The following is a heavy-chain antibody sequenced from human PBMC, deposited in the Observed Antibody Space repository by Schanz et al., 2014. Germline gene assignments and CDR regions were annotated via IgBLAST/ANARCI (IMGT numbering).Heavy chain of an antibody. CDR2: IWSDGSTK. CDR3: ARDRGYCSGGSCLTFDY. CDR1: GFTFSSYA. V-gene: IGHV3-33*08. Sequence: QVQLVESGGGVVQPGGSLRLSCAASGFTFSSYAMSWVRQAPGKGPEWVAVIWSDGSTKYYADSVKGRFTISRDNSKNTLYLQMNTLRAEDTAVYYCARDRGYCSGGSCLTFDYWGQGTLXTVSS. D-gene: IGHD2-15*01. J-gene: IGHJ4*02.